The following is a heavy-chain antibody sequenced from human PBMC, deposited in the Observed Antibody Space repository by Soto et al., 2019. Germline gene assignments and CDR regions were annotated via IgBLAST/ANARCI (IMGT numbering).Heavy chain of an antibody. CDR2: IFYSGST. CDR3: ARGFPVRINVLRFLEWSNPMDV. V-gene: IGHV4-30-4*01. J-gene: IGHJ6*02. D-gene: IGHD3-3*01. CDR1: GGSISSGDYY. Sequence: SETLSLTCTVSGGSISSGDYYWSWIRQPPGKGLEWIGYIFYSGSTYYNPSLKSRVTISVDTSKNQFSLKLSSVTAADTAVYYCARGFPVRINVLRFLEWSNPMDVWGQGTTVTVSS.